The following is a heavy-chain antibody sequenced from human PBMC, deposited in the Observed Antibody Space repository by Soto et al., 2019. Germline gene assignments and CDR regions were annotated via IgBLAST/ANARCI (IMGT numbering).Heavy chain of an antibody. CDR1: GYTFTSYD. V-gene: IGHV1-8*01. CDR2: MNPNSGNT. J-gene: IGHJ6*03. CDR3: ARAGSMVYATYYYYYYMDV. Sequence: ASVKVSCKASGYTFTSYDINWVRQATGQGLEWMGWMNPNSGNTGYAQKFQGRVTMTRNTSISTAYMELSSLRSEDTAVYYCARAGSMVYATYYYYYYMDVWGKGTTVTVSS. D-gene: IGHD2-8*01.